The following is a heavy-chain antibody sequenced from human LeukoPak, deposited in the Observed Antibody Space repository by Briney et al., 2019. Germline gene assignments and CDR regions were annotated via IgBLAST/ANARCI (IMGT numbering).Heavy chain of an antibody. D-gene: IGHD6-13*01. J-gene: IGHJ4*02. Sequence: GGSLRLSCSASGFTFSDYAMTWVRQAPGKGLEWVANIKQDGSEKYYVDSVKGRFTISRDNAKNSLYLQMNSLRAEDTAVYYCARDPQGGSWELDYWGQGTLVTVSS. V-gene: IGHV3-7*01. CDR2: IKQDGSEK. CDR1: GFTFSDYA. CDR3: ARDPQGGSWELDY.